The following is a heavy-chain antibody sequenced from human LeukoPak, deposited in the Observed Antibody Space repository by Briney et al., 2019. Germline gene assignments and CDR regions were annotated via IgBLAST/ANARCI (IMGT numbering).Heavy chain of an antibody. CDR3: TTSRKKVQLERRPIDY. CDR2: TGQTGIEN. V-gene: IGHV3-7*03. CDR1: GFTFNRHR. J-gene: IGHJ4*02. Sequence: GGSLRLSCTASGFTFNRHRISWIRQAPGEGLEWVANTGQTGIENYYVDSVKGRFTIPRDNTKNSVFLQMNSLKTEDTAVYYCTTSRKKVQLERRPIDYWGQGTLVTVSS. D-gene: IGHD1-1*01.